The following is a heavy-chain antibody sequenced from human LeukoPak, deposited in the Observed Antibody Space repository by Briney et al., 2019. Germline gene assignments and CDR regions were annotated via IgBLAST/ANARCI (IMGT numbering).Heavy chain of an antibody. CDR2: ISAYNGNT. V-gene: IGHV1-18*01. Sequence: GASVKVSCKASGYTFTSYGISWVRQAPGQGLEWMGWISAYNGNTNYAQKFQGRVTMTTDTSTSTAYMELRGLRSDDTAVYFCARSLSGSRFNDAFDIWGQGTMVTVSS. CDR3: ARSLSGSRFNDAFDI. D-gene: IGHD2-15*01. CDR1: GYTFTSYG. J-gene: IGHJ3*02.